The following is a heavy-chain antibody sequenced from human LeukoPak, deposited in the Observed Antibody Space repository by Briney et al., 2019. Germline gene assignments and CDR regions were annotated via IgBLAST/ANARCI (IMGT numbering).Heavy chain of an antibody. J-gene: IGHJ4*02. Sequence: GGSLRLSCAASGFTFSSYAMYWVRQAPGKGLEWVAVISYDGSNKYYADSVKGRFTISRDNSKNTLYLQMNSLRAEDTAVYYCASSTDRDFWSGPTYWGQGTLVTVSS. CDR2: ISYDGSNK. CDR1: GFTFSSYA. CDR3: ASSTDRDFWSGPTY. V-gene: IGHV3-30-3*01. D-gene: IGHD3-3*01.